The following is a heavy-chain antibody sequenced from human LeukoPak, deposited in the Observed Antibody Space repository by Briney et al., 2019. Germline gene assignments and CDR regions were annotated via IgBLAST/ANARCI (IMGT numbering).Heavy chain of an antibody. CDR3: ARDRKSGSYQRGFDP. CDR2: ICVSGSK. D-gene: IGHD1-26*01. CDR1: GFILSTYS. Sequence: GGSLRLSCEVSGFILSTYSMIWVRHAPGKGLECLSYICVSGSKNFADSVKGRFTISRDSAKTSLYLQMSRPRAEDTAVYYCARDRKSGSYQRGFDPWGQGTLVTVYS. J-gene: IGHJ5*02. V-gene: IGHV3-48*01.